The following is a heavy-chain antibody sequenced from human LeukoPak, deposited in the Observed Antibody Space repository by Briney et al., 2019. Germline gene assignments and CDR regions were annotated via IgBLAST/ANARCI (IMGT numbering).Heavy chain of an antibody. CDR1: GGTFSSYA. CDR2: IIPILGIA. Sequence: ASVKVSCKASGGTFSSYAISWVRQAPRQGLEWMGRIIPILGIANYAQKFQGRVTITADKSTSTAYMELSSLRSEDTAVYYCASSSGWYDAFDIRGQGTMVTVSS. D-gene: IGHD6-19*01. CDR3: ASSSGWYDAFDI. J-gene: IGHJ3*02. V-gene: IGHV1-69*04.